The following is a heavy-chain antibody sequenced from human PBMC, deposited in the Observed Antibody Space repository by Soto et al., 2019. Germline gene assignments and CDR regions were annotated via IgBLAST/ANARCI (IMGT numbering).Heavy chain of an antibody. CDR3: SRFIMVGGWFDPNYYHGVDV. V-gene: IGHV1-18*01. J-gene: IGHJ6*02. CDR1: GYTFSNYG. Sequence: QVQLVQSGAEVKKPGASVTVSCKTSGYTFSNYGINWVRQAPGQGLEWMGWISGYNGNTNYAQTFQGRGTMTTDASTGKVYMELRSLKSDDTAIYYCSRFIMVGGWFDPNYYHGVDVWGQGSTVTVSS. CDR2: ISGYNGNT. D-gene: IGHD3-10*01.